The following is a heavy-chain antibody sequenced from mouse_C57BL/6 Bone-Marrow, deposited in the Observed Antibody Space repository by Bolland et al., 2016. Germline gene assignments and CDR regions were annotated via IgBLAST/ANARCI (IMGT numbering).Heavy chain of an antibody. CDR3: AREGYYYGSSLYAMDY. D-gene: IGHD1-1*01. Sequence: YTNYNQKFKGKSTLTVDKSSSTAYMQLSSLTSEDSALYYCAREGYYYGSSLYAMDYWGQGTS. V-gene: IGHV1-69*01. J-gene: IGHJ4*01. CDR2: YT.